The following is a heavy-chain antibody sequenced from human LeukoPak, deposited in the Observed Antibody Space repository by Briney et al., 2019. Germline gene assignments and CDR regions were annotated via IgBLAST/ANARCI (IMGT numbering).Heavy chain of an antibody. Sequence: SVKVPCKASGGTFSSYAISWVRQAPGQGLEWMGRIIPILGIANYAQKFQGRVTITADKSTSTAYMELSSLRSEDTAVYYCAREDVVVVPAAILPPGYSDYWGQGTLVTVSS. CDR1: GGTFSSYA. CDR3: AREDVVVVPAAILPPGYSDY. D-gene: IGHD2-2*02. V-gene: IGHV1-69*04. J-gene: IGHJ4*02. CDR2: IIPILGIA.